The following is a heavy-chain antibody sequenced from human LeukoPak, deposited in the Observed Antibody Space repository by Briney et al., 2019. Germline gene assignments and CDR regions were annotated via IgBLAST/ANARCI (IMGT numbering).Heavy chain of an antibody. CDR3: APRSTQT. J-gene: IGHJ5*02. CDR2: IWYDGSNK. CDR1: GFTLSSYG. D-gene: IGHD2-15*01. V-gene: IGHV3-30*02. Sequence: GGSLRLSCAASGFTLSSYGMHWVRQAPGKGLEWVAFIWYDGSNKYYADSVKGRFTISRDNSKNTLYLQMKSLRVEDTAVYYCAPRSTQTWGQGTLVTVSS.